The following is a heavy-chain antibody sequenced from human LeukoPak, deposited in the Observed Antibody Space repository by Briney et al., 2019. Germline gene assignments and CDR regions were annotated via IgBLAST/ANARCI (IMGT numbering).Heavy chain of an antibody. Sequence: SETLSLTCTVSGGSISSYYWSWIRQPPGKVLEWIGYIYYSGSTNYNPSLKSRVTISVDTSKNQFSLKLSSVTAADTAVYYCSRGGSGSLNDYYYYYMDVWGKGTTVTVSS. D-gene: IGHD3-10*01. CDR3: SRGGSGSLNDYYYYYMDV. V-gene: IGHV4-59*01. J-gene: IGHJ6*03. CDR1: GGSISSYY. CDR2: IYYSGST.